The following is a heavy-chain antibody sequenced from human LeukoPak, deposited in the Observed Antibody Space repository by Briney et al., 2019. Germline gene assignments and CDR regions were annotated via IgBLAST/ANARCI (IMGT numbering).Heavy chain of an antibody. J-gene: IGHJ4*02. CDR3: ARDLEDTAMVIHDY. CDR2: INPNSGGT. V-gene: IGHV1-2*02. D-gene: IGHD5-18*01. Sequence: ASVKVSCKASGYTFTGYYMHWVRQAPGQGLEWMGWINPNSGGTNYAQKFQGRVTMTRDTSISTAYMELSRLRSGDTAVYYCARDLEDTAMVIHDYWGQGTLVTVSS. CDR1: GYTFTGYY.